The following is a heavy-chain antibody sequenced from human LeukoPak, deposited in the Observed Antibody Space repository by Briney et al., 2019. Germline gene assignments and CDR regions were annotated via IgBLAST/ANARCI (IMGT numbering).Heavy chain of an antibody. CDR1: GYTFTSYY. CDR3: AREASVVDYFDY. J-gene: IGHJ4*02. V-gene: IGHV1-69*13. CDR2: IIPIFGTA. D-gene: IGHD2-15*01. Sequence: SVKVSCKASGYTFTSYYMHWVRQAPGQGLEWMGGIIPIFGTANYAQKFQGRVTITADESTSTAYMELSSLRSEDTAVYYCAREASVVDYFDYWGQGTLVTVSS.